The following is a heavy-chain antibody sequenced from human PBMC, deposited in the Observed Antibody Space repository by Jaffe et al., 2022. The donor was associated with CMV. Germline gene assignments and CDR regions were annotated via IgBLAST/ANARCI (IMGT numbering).Heavy chain of an antibody. Sequence: EVQLVESGGGLVQPGGSLRLSCAASGFTFSSYWMSWVRQAPGKGLEWVANIKQDGSEKYYVDSVKGRFTISRDNAKNSLYLQMNSLRAEDTAVYYCAKYASSIAVAGGGYFDYWGQGTLVTVSS. D-gene: IGHD6-19*01. J-gene: IGHJ4*02. CDR3: AKYASSIAVAGGGYFDY. CDR1: GFTFSSYW. V-gene: IGHV3-7*01. CDR2: IKQDGSEK.